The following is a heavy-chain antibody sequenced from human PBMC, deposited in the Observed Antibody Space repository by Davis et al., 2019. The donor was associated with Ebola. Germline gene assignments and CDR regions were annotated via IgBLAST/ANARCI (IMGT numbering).Heavy chain of an antibody. CDR2: ISAYNGNT. CDR3: ARGITMVRGGDGWIVDP. J-gene: IGHJ5*02. D-gene: IGHD3-10*01. CDR1: GGTFTSYG. Sequence: ASVKVSCKASGGTFTSYGISWVRQAPGQGLEWMGWISAYNGNTNYAQKLQGRVTMTTDTSTSTAYMELRSLRSDDTAVYYCARGITMVRGGDGWIVDPWGQGTLVTVSS. V-gene: IGHV1-18*01.